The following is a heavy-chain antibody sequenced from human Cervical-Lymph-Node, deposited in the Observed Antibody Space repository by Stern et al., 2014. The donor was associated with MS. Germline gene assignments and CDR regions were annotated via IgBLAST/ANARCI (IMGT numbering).Heavy chain of an antibody. Sequence: QMQLVQSGAEVKKPGDSVKVSCKSSGYTFTSYGISWVRQGPRQGLEWMGWISAYNGNTTYAQKLQGRVTMPTDTSTSTAYMELRSLRSDDTAVYYCARDAGSFHYGMDVWGQGTTVTVSS. J-gene: IGHJ6*02. D-gene: IGHD3-10*01. CDR2: ISAYNGNT. V-gene: IGHV1-18*01. CDR3: ARDAGSFHYGMDV. CDR1: GYTFTSYG.